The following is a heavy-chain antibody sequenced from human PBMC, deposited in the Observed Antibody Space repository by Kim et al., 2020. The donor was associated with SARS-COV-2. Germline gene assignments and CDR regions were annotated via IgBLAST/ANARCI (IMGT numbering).Heavy chain of an antibody. D-gene: IGHD1-1*01. J-gene: IGHJ4*02. Sequence: GGSLRLSCAASGFTVSSNHMSWVRQAPGKGLEWVSIIYSGGNTYYVDSVKGRFTISRDNSKNTLYLQMSSLRAEDTAFYYCARQLVLGGAFDYWGQGTLVTVSS. CDR3: ARQLVLGGAFDY. V-gene: IGHV3-53*01. CDR1: GFTVSSNH. CDR2: IYSGGNT.